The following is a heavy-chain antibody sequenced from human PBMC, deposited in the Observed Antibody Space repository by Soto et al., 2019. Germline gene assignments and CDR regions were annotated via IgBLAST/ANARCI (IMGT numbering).Heavy chain of an antibody. V-gene: IGHV3-30-3*01. CDR2: MSYDGSSK. J-gene: IGHJ4*02. CDR1: GFTLSSYS. CDR3: ARGRLVSNPDDFEY. D-gene: IGHD5-12*01. Sequence: QVQLVESGGGVVQPGRSLRLSCAASGFTLSSYSMHWVRQAPGKGLDWVAAMSYDGSSKYFADSVKGRFTISRDNSKNTLSLKMNSLGAADSAVYYCARGRLVSNPDDFEYWGQGTLVTVSS.